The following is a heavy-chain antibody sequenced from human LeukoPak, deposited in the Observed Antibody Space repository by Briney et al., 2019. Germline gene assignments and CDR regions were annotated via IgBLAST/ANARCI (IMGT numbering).Heavy chain of an antibody. CDR1: GFTFSSYA. J-gene: IGHJ4*02. CDR3: RNIAVAGDY. Sequence: GGSLRLSCAASGFTFSSYAMHWVRQAPGKGLEWVAVISYDGSNKYYADSVKGRFTISRDNSKNTLYLQMNSLRAEDTAVYYCRNIAVAGDYWGQGTLVTVSS. V-gene: IGHV3-30*04. D-gene: IGHD6-19*01. CDR2: ISYDGSNK.